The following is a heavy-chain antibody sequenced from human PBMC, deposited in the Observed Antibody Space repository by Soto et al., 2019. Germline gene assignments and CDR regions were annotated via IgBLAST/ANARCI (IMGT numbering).Heavy chain of an antibody. Sequence: GGSLRLSCAASGFTFNSFWMHWVRQTPGKGLVWVSRVNSDGHDTVYADSVKGRFTLSRDNAKNTVFLQMSSLRAEDTAVYYCSRGRENHSYFHFPGQGILVPVSS. V-gene: IGHV3-74*01. CDR3: SRGRENHSYFHF. CDR2: VNSDGHDT. D-gene: IGHD1-26*01. CDR1: GFTFNSFW. J-gene: IGHJ4*02.